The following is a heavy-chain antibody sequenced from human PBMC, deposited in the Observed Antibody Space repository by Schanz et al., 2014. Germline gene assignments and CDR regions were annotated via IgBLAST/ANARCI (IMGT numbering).Heavy chain of an antibody. CDR1: GFTFSSYG. CDR3: ARDGNYYGSRNYYKTPYYFDY. CDR2: TNGDGTNA. J-gene: IGHJ4*02. Sequence: QVQLVESGGGVVQFGRSLRLSCVASGFTFSSYGMHWVRQVPGKGLEWVSCTNGDGTNAKYADSVKGRFTISRDNAKKTLSLQMISLRAEDTAIYYCARDGNYYGSRNYYKTPYYFDYWGQGTLVTVSS. D-gene: IGHD3-10*01. V-gene: IGHV3-30*19.